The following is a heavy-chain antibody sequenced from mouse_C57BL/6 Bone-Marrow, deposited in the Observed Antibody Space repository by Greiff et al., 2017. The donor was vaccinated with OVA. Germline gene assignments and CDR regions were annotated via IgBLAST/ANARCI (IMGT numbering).Heavy chain of an antibody. D-gene: IGHD2-5*01. J-gene: IGHJ4*01. CDR1: GYTFTSYW. V-gene: IGHV1-64*01. CDR2: IHPNSGST. Sequence: QVQLQQPGAELVKPGASVKLSCKASGYTFTSYWMHWVKQRPGQGLEWIGMIHPNSGSTNYNEKFKSKATLTVDKSSSTAYMQLSSLTSEDSAVYYCARDYDSNYNYAMAYWGQGTSVTVSS. CDR3: ARDYDSNYNYAMAY.